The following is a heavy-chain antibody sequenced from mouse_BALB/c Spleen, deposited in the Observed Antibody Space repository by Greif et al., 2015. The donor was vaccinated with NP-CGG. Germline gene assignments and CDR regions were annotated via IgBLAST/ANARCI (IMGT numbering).Heavy chain of an antibody. CDR2: IYPGDGDT. V-gene: IGHV1-80*01. CDR1: GYAFSSYW. Sequence: QVQLQQSGAELVRPGSSVRISCKASGYAFSSYWMNWVKQRPGQGLEWIGQIYPGDGDTNYNGKFKGKATLTADKSSSTAYMQLSSLTSEDSAVYFCARGGGQAWFAYWGQGTLVTVSA. J-gene: IGHJ3*01. CDR3: ARGGGQAWFAY.